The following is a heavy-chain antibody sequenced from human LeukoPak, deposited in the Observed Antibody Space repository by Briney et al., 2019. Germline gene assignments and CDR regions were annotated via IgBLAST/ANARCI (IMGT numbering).Heavy chain of an antibody. CDR1: GGSISSSGYY. J-gene: IGHJ4*02. Sequence: SETLSLTCTVSGGSISSSGYYWGWIRQPPGKGLEWIGSIYYSGSTYYNPSLKSRVTISVDTSKNQFSLKLSSVTAADTAVYYCARGGSRGYSYGYYFDYWGQGTLVTVSS. CDR3: ARGGSRGYSYGYYFDY. D-gene: IGHD5-18*01. V-gene: IGHV4-39*07. CDR2: IYYSGST.